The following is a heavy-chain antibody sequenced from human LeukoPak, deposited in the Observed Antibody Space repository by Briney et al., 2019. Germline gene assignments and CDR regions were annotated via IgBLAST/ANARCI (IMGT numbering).Heavy chain of an antibody. Sequence: GGSLRLSCAASGFTVSSKYMTWVRQAPGEGLEWLSVVYSDGGTLYADSVKGRFTISRDNSKNTVYLQMTSLRAEDAAVYYRARGLGLYDSSGYAFDYWGQGTLVTVSS. J-gene: IGHJ4*02. V-gene: IGHV3-53*01. CDR3: ARGLGLYDSSGYAFDY. CDR2: VYSDGGT. CDR1: GFTVSSKY. D-gene: IGHD3-22*01.